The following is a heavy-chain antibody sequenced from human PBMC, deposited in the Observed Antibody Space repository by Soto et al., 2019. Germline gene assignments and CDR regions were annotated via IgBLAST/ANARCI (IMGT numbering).Heavy chain of an antibody. D-gene: IGHD2-15*01. CDR2: IDSDGSRI. Sequence: GGSLRLSCAASGFTFSNYWMHWVRQAPGKGLVWVSRIDSDGSRITYADFVKGRFTISRDNAKNTVYLHMNSLTAEDTALYYCVRTSLVVAVATREDFWGQGTLVTVSS. CDR1: GFTFSNYW. V-gene: IGHV3-74*01. CDR3: VRTSLVVAVATREDF. J-gene: IGHJ4*02.